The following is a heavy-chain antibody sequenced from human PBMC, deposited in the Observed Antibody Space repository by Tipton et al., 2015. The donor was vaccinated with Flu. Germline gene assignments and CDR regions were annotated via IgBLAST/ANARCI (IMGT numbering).Heavy chain of an antibody. CDR3: AKGGVVPAYYYYYGMDV. Sequence: SLRLSCAASGFTFSSYAMSWVRQAPGKGLEWVSAISGSGGSTYYADSVKGRFTISRDNSKNTLYLQMNSLRAEDTAVYYCAKGGVVPAYYYYYGMDVWGQGTTVTVSS. D-gene: IGHD2-2*01. CDR1: GFTFSSYA. V-gene: IGHV3-23*01. CDR2: ISGSGGST. J-gene: IGHJ6*02.